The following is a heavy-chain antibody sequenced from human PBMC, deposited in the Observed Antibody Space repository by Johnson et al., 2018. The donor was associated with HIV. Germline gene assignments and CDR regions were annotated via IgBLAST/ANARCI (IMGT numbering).Heavy chain of an antibody. J-gene: IGHJ3*02. D-gene: IGHD1-26*01. Sequence: VQLVESGGGVVQPGRSLRLSCPASGITFSSYAMSWVLQAPGKGLALVAVISYDGSNKYYTYSVKGRFTISSDNSKNTLYLQMNSLKTEDTAVYYCTTPSGSYVSSYDAFDIWGQGTMVTVSS. CDR3: TTPSGSYVSSYDAFDI. V-gene: IGHV3-30*04. CDR2: ISYDGSNK. CDR1: GITFSSYA.